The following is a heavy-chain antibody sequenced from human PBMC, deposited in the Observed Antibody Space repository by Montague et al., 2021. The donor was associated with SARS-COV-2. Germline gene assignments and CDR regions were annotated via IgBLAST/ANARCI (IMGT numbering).Heavy chain of an antibody. CDR3: ARSSSHESFWYDPSTYGMNV. Sequence: QSGAEVKKPGESLKISCQGSGYTFTISWIDWVRQMPGKGLEWMGSIYPDDSETRYSPSFQGQVTILADKYINTAYLQWTSLKASDTAIYYCARSSSHESFWYDPSTYGMNVWGLGTTVTVSS. CDR1: GYTFTISW. V-gene: IGHV5-51*01. CDR2: IYPDDSET. J-gene: IGHJ6*02. D-gene: IGHD3-3*01.